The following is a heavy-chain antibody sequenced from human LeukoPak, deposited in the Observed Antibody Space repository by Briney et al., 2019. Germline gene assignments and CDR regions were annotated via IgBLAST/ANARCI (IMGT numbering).Heavy chain of an antibody. J-gene: IGHJ4*02. V-gene: IGHV4-59*08. Sequence: SESLSLTCTVSGGSISSYYWSWIRQPPGKGLEWIGYIYYSGSTNYNPSLKSRVTISVDTSKNQFSLKLSSVTAADTAVYYCARNPYYYGSGSALRYSYFDYWGQGTLVTVSS. CDR3: ARNPYYYGSGSALRYSYFDY. CDR1: GGSISSYY. CDR2: IYYSGST. D-gene: IGHD3-10*01.